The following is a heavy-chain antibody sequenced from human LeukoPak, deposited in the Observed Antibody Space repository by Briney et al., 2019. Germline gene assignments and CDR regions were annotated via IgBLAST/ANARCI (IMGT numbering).Heavy chain of an antibody. CDR2: ISYDGSNK. D-gene: IGHD5-12*01. CDR1: GFTFSSYA. CDR3: AKSEWLLYNWFDP. Sequence: GGSLRLSCAVSGFTFSSYAMLWVRQAPGKGLEWVAVISYDGSNKYYADSVKGRFTISRDNSKNTLYLQMNSLRAEDTAVYYCAKSEWLLYNWFDPWGQGTLVTVSS. V-gene: IGHV3-30-3*02. J-gene: IGHJ5*02.